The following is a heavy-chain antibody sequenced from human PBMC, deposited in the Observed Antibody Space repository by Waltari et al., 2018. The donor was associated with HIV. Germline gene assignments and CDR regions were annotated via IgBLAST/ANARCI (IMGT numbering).Heavy chain of an antibody. CDR2: ITSDGDTT. CDR1: GFTFSNYT. D-gene: IGHD6-19*01. CDR3: VRDSSGYYGHFDY. J-gene: IGHJ4*02. V-gene: IGHV3-64*01. Sequence: EVQLVGSGGGLVQPGGSLRLSCAASGFTFSNYTMHWVRQAPGKGLEYLSAITSDGDTTYYVNSVKGRFTISRDNSKNTLYLQMGSLRAEDMAVFYCVRDSSGYYGHFDYWGQGTLVTVSS.